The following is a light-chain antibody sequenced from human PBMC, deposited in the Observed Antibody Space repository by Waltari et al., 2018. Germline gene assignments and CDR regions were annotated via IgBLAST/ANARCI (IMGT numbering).Light chain of an antibody. CDR2: DVS. V-gene: IGLV2-14*03. CDR1: SSDAGSYNL. J-gene: IGLJ1*01. CDR3: SSYTSSSTLYV. Sequence: QSALTQPASVSGSPGQSITIPCTGTSSDAGSYNLFSWYQQHPGKAPKLMIYDVSNRPSGISYRFSGSKSANTASLTISGLQAEDEADYYCSSYTSSSTLYVFGSGTKVTVL.